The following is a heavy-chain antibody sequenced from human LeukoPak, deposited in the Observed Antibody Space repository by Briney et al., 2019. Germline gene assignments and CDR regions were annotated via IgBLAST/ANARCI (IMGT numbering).Heavy chain of an antibody. J-gene: IGHJ4*02. CDR3: AKGDKPVIAMVKFDY. CDR1: GFTFSSYW. CDR2: INSDGNST. V-gene: IGHV3-74*01. Sequence: GGSLRLSCAASGFTFSSYWMHWVRQAPGKGLVWVSRINSDGNSTSYADSVKGRFTISRDNSKNTLYMQMNSLRAEDTAVYYCAKGDKPVIAMVKFDYWGQGTLVTVSS. D-gene: IGHD5-18*01.